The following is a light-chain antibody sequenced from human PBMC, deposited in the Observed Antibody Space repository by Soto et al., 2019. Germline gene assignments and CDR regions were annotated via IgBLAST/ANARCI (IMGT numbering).Light chain of an antibody. CDR1: QDVSNY. J-gene: IGKJ1*01. CDR2: CAS. Sequence: RTQAPSALSASPGENVTLTCWASQDVSNYLAWYQQKPGKVPRLLIYCASTRDSGIPDRFSGSGSGTDFTLTISSLQPEDFAVYYCQQYDSSACTFGQGTRVDIK. V-gene: IGKV3-15*01. CDR3: QQYDSSACT.